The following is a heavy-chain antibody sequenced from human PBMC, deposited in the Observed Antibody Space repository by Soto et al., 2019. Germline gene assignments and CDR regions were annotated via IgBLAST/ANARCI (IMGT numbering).Heavy chain of an antibody. CDR2: IRSKANNYAT. CDR1: GSSLSGSA. CDR3: TSPYCSTGSCYPGDS. J-gene: IGHJ4*02. V-gene: IGHV3-73*02. D-gene: IGHD2-15*01. Sequence: EVQLVESGGGLVQPGGSLKISCAASGSSLSGSAIHWVRQASGKGLVWVGRIRSKANNYATAYTASVKGRFTISRDDAKNMAFLQMNSLKTQDTAVYYCTSPYCSTGSCYPGDSWGQGTLVTVS.